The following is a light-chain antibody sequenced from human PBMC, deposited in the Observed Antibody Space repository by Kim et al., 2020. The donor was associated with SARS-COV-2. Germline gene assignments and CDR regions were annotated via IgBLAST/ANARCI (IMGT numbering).Light chain of an antibody. CDR3: QQYGSSPLT. J-gene: IGKJ4*01. Sequence: EIVLTQSPGTLSLSPGERATLSCRASQSVSSSYLAWYQQKPGQTPRLLIYGASSRATGIPDRFSGSGSGTDFTLSIYRLEPEDFAVYYCQQYGSSPLTFGGGTKVDIK. CDR1: QSVSSSY. CDR2: GAS. V-gene: IGKV3-20*01.